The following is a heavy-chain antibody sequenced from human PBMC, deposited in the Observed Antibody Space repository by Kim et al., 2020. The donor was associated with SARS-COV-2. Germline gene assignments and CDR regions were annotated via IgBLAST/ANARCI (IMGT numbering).Heavy chain of an antibody. V-gene: IGHV3-23*01. J-gene: IGHJ5*02. D-gene: IGHD6-13*01. CDR2: ISGSGGST. CDR3: AKDRNSWSPPSELDP. CDR1: GFTFSSYA. Sequence: GGSLRLSCAVSGFTFSSYAMSWVRQAPGKGLEWVSAISGSGGSTYYADSVKGRFTISRDNSKNTLYLQMNSLRAEDTAVYYCAKDRNSWSPPSELDPWGQGTLVTVSS.